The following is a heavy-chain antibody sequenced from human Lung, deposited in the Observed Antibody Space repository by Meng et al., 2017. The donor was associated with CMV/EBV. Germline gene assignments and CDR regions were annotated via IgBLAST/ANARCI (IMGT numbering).Heavy chain of an antibody. D-gene: IGHD6-13*01. J-gene: IGHJ4*02. CDR3: ARDLGYSSSWYFQYYFDC. V-gene: IGHV1-46*01. Sequence: SVXVSXXASGYTLTNYYIHWVRQALGQGLEWMGIINPSDNTTIYAQKFQGRVTMTRDTSTSTVYMELSSLRSDDTALYYCARDLGYSSSWYFQYYFDCWGQGTLVXVSS. CDR2: INPSDNTT. CDR1: GYTLTNYY.